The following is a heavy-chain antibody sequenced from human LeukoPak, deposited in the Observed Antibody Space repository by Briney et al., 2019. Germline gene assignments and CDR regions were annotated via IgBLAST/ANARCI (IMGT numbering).Heavy chain of an antibody. V-gene: IGHV3-21*01. CDR3: AKAPANYVDTAMGTFDY. J-gene: IGHJ4*02. CDR1: GFTFSRYS. CDR2: ISGSSSSYI. Sequence: PGGSLRLSCAASGFTFSRYSMNWVRQAPGKGLEWVSSISGSSSSYIYYADSLKGRFTISRDNAKNSLYLQMNSLRAEDTAVYYCAKAPANYVDTAMGTFDYWGQGTLVTVSS. D-gene: IGHD5-18*01.